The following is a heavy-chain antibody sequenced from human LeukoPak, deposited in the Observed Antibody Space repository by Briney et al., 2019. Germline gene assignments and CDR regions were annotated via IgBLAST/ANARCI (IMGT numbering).Heavy chain of an antibody. CDR3: ARLRDGSGYLSLSYYYMDV. Sequence: PSETLSLTCTVSNDSISSGDYYWNWIRQPPGKGLEWIGYIFHRGGTSYNPSLKSRILFSVDTSQNQFSLKLNSVTAADTAVYYCARLRDGSGYLSLSYYYMDVWGKGTTVTVSS. CDR2: IFHRGGT. CDR1: NDSISSGDYY. V-gene: IGHV4-30-4*01. D-gene: IGHD3-22*01. J-gene: IGHJ6*03.